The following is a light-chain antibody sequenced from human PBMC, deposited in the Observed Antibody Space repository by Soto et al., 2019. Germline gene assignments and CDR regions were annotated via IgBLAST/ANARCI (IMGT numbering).Light chain of an antibody. V-gene: IGKV1-39*01. CDR2: AAS. J-gene: IGKJ2*01. CDR3: QQSYSIPYT. CDR1: QSISSN. Sequence: DIQMTQSASSLSASVGDRVTITCRASQSISSNLNWHQQKPGKAPKVLIYAASSLQSGVPSRFSGSGSVTDFTLTISSLQPEDFATYYCQQSYSIPYTFGQGTKLEIK.